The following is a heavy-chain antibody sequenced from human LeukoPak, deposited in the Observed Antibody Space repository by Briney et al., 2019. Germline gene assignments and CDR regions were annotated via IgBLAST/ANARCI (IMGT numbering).Heavy chain of an antibody. J-gene: IGHJ4*02. CDR1: GGSMNSYY. V-gene: IGHV4-59*01. CDR3: AASRADPYLPFDY. D-gene: IGHD6-6*01. Sequence: SETLSLTCTVSGGSMNSYYWSWIRQTPGKGLEWIAYIHYSGGTNNNPSLQSRVTISLETSRDHFSLQLSSVTAADTAVYYCAASRADPYLPFDYWGQGTLVTVSS. CDR2: IHYSGGT.